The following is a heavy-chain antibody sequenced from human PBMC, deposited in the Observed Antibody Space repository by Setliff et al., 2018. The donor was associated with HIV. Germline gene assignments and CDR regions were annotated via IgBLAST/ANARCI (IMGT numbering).Heavy chain of an antibody. Sequence: ASVKVSCKASGYSFSRFSINWVRQAPGQGLEWMGWINTNSWIPTYAQGFTGRFVFSLDTTVRTAYLEISDLRADDTGVYYCARDSSEYFDFSSGDFHYKDVWGKGTTVTV. J-gene: IGHJ6*03. CDR3: ARDSSEYFDFSSGDFHYKDV. D-gene: IGHD3-3*01. V-gene: IGHV7-4-1*02. CDR1: GYSFSRFS. CDR2: INTNSWIP.